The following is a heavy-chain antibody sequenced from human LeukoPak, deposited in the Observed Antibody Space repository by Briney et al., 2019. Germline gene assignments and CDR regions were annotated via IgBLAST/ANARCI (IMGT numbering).Heavy chain of an antibody. D-gene: IGHD1-1*01. CDR2: IYYEGSNI. CDR1: EFTFTTYG. V-gene: IGHV3-33*01. J-gene: IGHJ4*02. Sequence: PGGSLRLSCAASEFTFTTYGMHWVRQAPGKGLEWVAFIYYEGSNIYYADYVKGRFTISRDISKNTLYLQMDSLRAEDTAIYYCARDWKTNSFDYWGQGTLVTVSS. CDR3: ARDWKTNSFDY.